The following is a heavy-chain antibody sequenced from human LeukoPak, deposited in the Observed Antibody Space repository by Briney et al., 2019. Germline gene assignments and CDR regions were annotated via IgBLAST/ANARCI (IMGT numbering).Heavy chain of an antibody. CDR1: GGTFSSYA. CDR2: VIPILGIA. Sequence: SVKVSCKASGGTFSSYAISWVRQAPGQGLEWMGRVIPILGIANYAQKFQGRVTITADKSTSTAYMELSSLRSEDTAVYYCAGSDSSGTNFDYWGQGTLVTVSS. J-gene: IGHJ4*02. D-gene: IGHD3-22*01. CDR3: AGSDSSGTNFDY. V-gene: IGHV1-69*04.